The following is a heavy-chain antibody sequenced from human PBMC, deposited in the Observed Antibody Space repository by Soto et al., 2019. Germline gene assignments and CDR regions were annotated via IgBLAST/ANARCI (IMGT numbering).Heavy chain of an antibody. CDR2: ISSSSTI. D-gene: IGHD3-22*01. J-gene: IGHJ3*02. CDR3: ARLYYDSSGYYQRWAAFDI. CDR1: GFTFSSYS. V-gene: IGHV3-48*01. Sequence: GGSLRLSCAASGFTFSSYSMNWVRQAPGKGLEWVSYISSSSTIYYADSVKGRFTISRDNAKNSLYLQMNSLRAEDTAVYYCARLYYDSSGYYQRWAAFDIWGQGTMVTVSS.